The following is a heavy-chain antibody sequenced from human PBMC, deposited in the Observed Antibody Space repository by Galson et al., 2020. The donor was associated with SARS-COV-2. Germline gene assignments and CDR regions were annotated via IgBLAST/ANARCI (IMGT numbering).Heavy chain of an antibody. D-gene: IGHD6-19*01. Sequence: GESLKIPCKVSGYTLTELSMHWVRQAPGKGPEWMGGFYPEDGETIYAQKFQGRVTMTEDTSTDTAYMEMSSLRSEDTAVYYCATTTPIAVAGKLNWFDPWGQGTLVTISS. CDR3: ATTTPIAVAGKLNWFDP. V-gene: IGHV1-24*01. CDR2: FYPEDGET. CDR1: GYTLTELS. J-gene: IGHJ5*02.